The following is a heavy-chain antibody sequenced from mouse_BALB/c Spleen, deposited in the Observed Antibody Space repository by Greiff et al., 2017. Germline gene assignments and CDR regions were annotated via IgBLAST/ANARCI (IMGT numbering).Heavy chain of an antibody. D-gene: IGHD4-1*01. CDR2: INPSSGYT. CDR3: ARSDGTRFAY. J-gene: IGHJ3*01. V-gene: IGHV1-4*01. CDR1: GYTFTSYT. Sequence: QVHVKQSGAELARPGASVKMSCKASGYTFTSYTMHWVKQRPGQGLEWIGYINPSSGYTNYNQKFKDKATLTADKSSSTAYMQLSSLTSEDSAVYYCARSDGTRFAYWGQGTLVTVSA.